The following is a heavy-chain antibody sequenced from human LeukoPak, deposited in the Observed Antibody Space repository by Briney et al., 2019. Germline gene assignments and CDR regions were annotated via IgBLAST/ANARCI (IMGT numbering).Heavy chain of an antibody. CDR1: GYTFTGYY. V-gene: IGHV1-2*02. Sequence: ASVKVSCKASGYTFTGYYMHWVRQAPGQGLEWMGWINPNSGGTNYAQKFRGRVTVTRDTSISTAYMELSRLRSDDTAVYYCARSDTYYYYMDVWGKGTTVTVSS. CDR2: INPNSGGT. CDR3: ARSDTYYYYMDV. J-gene: IGHJ6*03.